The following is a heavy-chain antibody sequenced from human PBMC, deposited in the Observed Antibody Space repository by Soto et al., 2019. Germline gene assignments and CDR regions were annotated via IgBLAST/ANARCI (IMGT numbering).Heavy chain of an antibody. J-gene: IGHJ2*01. CDR3: ARDLIDDSGGRYFDL. D-gene: IGHD3-22*01. Sequence: QVQLVESGGGVVQPGRSLRLSCAASGFTFSSYGMHWVRQAPGKGLEWVAVIWYDGSNKYYADSVTGRFTISRDNSKNTRYLHMNSLRAEDTAVYYCARDLIDDSGGRYFDLWGRGTMGTVSS. V-gene: IGHV3-33*01. CDR1: GFTFSSYG. CDR2: IWYDGSNK.